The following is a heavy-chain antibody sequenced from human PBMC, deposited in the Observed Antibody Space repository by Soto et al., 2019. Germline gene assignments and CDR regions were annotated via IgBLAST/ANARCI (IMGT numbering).Heavy chain of an antibody. CDR2: VYDTWST. J-gene: IGHJ6*01. D-gene: IGHD3-10*01. Sequence: QVQAQQSGPGLVKPSETLSLTCTVSSGPSKSHNWGWIRQPPGRGLEWIGYVYDTWSTSYNPSLKSRVTVSADTSTNRISLTLRFVTAADTAVYYCVRQGIGFLHGLVDVWGQGTTVIVSS. V-gene: IGHV4-59*08. CDR1: SGPSKSHN. CDR3: VRQGIGFLHGLVDV.